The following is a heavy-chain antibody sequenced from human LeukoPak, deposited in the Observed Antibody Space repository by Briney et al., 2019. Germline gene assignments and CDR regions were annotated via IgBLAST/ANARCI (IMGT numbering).Heavy chain of an antibody. D-gene: IGHD5-24*01. CDR3: ARPRRVDTPWHYMDV. V-gene: IGHV3-7*01. CDR1: GFTLDRYW. Sequence: PGGSLRLSCEVSGFTLDRYWMSWVRQAPGKGLEWVANIKQDGSETHHVDSVKGRFTISRDNAKNPLYLQMNSLRVEDTAEYYCARPRRVDTPWHYMDVWGKGTTVIVS. CDR2: IKQDGSET. J-gene: IGHJ6*03.